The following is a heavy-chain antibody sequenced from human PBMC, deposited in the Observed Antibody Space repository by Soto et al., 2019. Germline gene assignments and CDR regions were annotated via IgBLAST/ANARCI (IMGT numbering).Heavy chain of an antibody. CDR1: GGSISSYY. CDR2: IYYSGST. J-gene: IGHJ4*02. V-gene: IGHV4-59*08. D-gene: IGHD2-15*01. Sequence: ASETLSLTCTVSGGSISSYYWSWIRQPPGKGLEWIGYIYYSGSTNYNPSLKSRVTISVDTSKNQFSLKLSSVTAADTAVYYCARHCSGGSCYSYWGQGTLVTVSS. CDR3: ARHCSGGSCYSY.